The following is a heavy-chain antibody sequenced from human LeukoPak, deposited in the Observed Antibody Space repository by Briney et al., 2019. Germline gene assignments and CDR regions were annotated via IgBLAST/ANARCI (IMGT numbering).Heavy chain of an antibody. D-gene: IGHD3-3*01. J-gene: IGHJ5*02. CDR2: IYYSGST. CDR1: GGSISSYY. V-gene: IGHV4-59*01. CDR3: ARQYYDFWSGPNWFDP. Sequence: SETLSLTCTVSGGSISSYYWSWIRQPPGKGLEWIGYIYYSGSTNYNPSLKSRVTISVGTSKNQFSLKLSSVTAADTAVYYCARQYYDFWSGPNWFDPWGQGTLVTVSS.